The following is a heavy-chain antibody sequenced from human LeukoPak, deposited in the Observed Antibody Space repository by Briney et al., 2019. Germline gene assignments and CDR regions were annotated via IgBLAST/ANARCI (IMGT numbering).Heavy chain of an antibody. J-gene: IGHJ4*02. CDR3: ARGDMVATTRFDY. CDR2: IYTSGST. CDR1: GGPISSYY. Sequence: PSETLSLTCTVSGGPISSYYWSWIRQPPGKGLEWIGYIYTSGSTNYNPSLKSRVTISVDTSKNQFSLKLSSVTAADTAVYYCARGDMVATTRFDYWGQGTLVTVSS. V-gene: IGHV4-4*09. D-gene: IGHD5-12*01.